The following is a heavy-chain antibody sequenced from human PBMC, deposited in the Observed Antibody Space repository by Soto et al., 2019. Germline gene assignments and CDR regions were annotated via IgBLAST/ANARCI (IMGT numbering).Heavy chain of an antibody. CDR1: GFTFSSYA. Sequence: GGSLRLSCAASGFTFSSYAMSWVRQAPGKGLEWVSAISGSGGSTYYADSVKGRFTISRDNSKNTLYLQMNSLRAEDTAVYYCAKAFDTMVRGAPGWFDPWGQGTLVTVSS. D-gene: IGHD3-10*01. V-gene: IGHV3-23*01. CDR3: AKAFDTMVRGAPGWFDP. CDR2: ISGSGGST. J-gene: IGHJ5*02.